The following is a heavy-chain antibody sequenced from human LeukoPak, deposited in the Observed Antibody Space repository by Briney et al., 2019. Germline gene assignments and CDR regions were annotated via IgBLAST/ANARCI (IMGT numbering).Heavy chain of an antibody. CDR2: INHSGST. Sequence: KPSETLSLTCAVYGGSFSGYYWSWLRQPPGKGLEWIGEINHSGSTNYNPSLKSRVTISLDTSKNQFSLKLSSVTAADTAVYYCARGGRWRYFDWLPRRQGAVAFDIWGQGTMVTVSS. CDR1: GGSFSGYY. D-gene: IGHD3-9*01. CDR3: ARGGRWRYFDWLPRRQGAVAFDI. J-gene: IGHJ3*02. V-gene: IGHV4-34*01.